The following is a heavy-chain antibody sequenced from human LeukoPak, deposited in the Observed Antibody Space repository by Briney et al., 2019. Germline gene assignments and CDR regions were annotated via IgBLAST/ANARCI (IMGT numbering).Heavy chain of an antibody. D-gene: IGHD4/OR15-4a*01. CDR2: ISYDGSNK. V-gene: IGHV3-30-3*01. CDR3: AKAFPRVQGSETANYAPYFYYYGMDV. J-gene: IGHJ6*02. CDR1: GFTFSSYA. Sequence: PGGSLRLSCAASGFTFSSYAMHWVRQAPGKGLEWVAVISYDGSNKYYADSVKGRFTISRDNSKNTLYLQMNSLRADDTAVYYCAKAFPRVQGSETANYAPYFYYYGMDVWGQGTTVTVSS.